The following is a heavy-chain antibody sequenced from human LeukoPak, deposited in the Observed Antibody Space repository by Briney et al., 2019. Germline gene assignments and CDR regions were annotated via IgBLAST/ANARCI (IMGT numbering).Heavy chain of an antibody. CDR2: FDPEDGET. V-gene: IGHV1-24*01. J-gene: IGHJ5*02. CDR1: GYTFIAYY. CDR3: ATGHNWFDP. Sequence: ASVKVSCKASGYTFIAYYMHWVRQAPGKGLEWMGGFDPEDGETIYAQKFQGRVTMTEDTSTDTAYMELSSLRSEDTAVYYCATGHNWFDPGAREPWSPSPQ.